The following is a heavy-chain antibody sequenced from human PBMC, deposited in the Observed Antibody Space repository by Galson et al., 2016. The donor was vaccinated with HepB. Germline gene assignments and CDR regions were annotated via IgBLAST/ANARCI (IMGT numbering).Heavy chain of an antibody. CDR2: ISSSSSTI. CDR3: ARRGIYCSSTRCYADY. J-gene: IGHJ4*02. Sequence: SLRLSCAASGFTFSSYSMNWVRQAPGKGLVWVSYISSSSSTIYYADSVKGRFTISRDNAKNSLYLQMNSLRDGDTAVYYCARRGIYCSSTRCYADYWGQGTLVTVSS. V-gene: IGHV3-48*02. CDR1: GFTFSSYS. D-gene: IGHD2-2*01.